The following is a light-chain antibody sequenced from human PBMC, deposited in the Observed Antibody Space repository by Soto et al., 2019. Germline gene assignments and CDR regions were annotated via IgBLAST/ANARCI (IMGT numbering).Light chain of an antibody. Sequence: NFMLTQPHSVSESPGKTVTISCTGSGGFIAANYVQWYQQRPGSAPTTVIYEDNQRPSGVPDRFSGSKSGNTASLTISGLQAEDEADYYCCSYAGSYTSVFGTGTKVTVL. V-gene: IGLV6-57*02. J-gene: IGLJ1*01. CDR1: GGFIAANY. CDR3: CSYAGSYTSV. CDR2: EDN.